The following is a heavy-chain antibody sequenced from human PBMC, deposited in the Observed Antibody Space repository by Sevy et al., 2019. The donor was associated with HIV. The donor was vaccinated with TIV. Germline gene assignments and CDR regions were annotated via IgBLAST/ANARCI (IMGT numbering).Heavy chain of an antibody. CDR1: GFTFSNYG. CDR2: IRYDGSDK. Sequence: GGSLRLSCAASGFTFSNYGMHWVRQVPGKGLEWVTFIRYDGSDKYYAASVKGRFTISRDDSKNTLYLQMDSLTPEDTAIYYCAKDLAGPGRRYFDYWGQGTLVTDSS. CDR3: AKDLAGPGRRYFDY. V-gene: IGHV3-30*02. D-gene: IGHD6-13*01. J-gene: IGHJ4*02.